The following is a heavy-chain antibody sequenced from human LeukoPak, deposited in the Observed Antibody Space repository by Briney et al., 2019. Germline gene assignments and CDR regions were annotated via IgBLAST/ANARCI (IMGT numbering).Heavy chain of an antibody. V-gene: IGHV4-34*01. CDR3: ARRRRYILTGYSYYFDY. D-gene: IGHD3-9*01. J-gene: IGHJ4*02. Sequence: SETLSLTCAVYGGSFSGYYWSWIRQPPGKGLEWIGEINHSGSTNYNPSLKSRVTISVDTSKNQFSLKLSSVTAADTAVYYCARRRRYILTGYSYYFDYWGQGTLVTVSS. CDR1: GGSFSGYY. CDR2: INHSGST.